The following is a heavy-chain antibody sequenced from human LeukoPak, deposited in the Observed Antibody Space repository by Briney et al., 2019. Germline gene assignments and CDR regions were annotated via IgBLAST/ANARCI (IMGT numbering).Heavy chain of an antibody. CDR3: ARGSLWFGELFRHYYYYYGMDV. CDR1: GFTFSSYS. CDR2: ISSSSSYI. D-gene: IGHD3-10*01. Sequence: GGSLRLSCAASGFTFSSYSMNWVRQAPGKGLEWVSSISSSSSYIYYADSVKGRFTISRDNAKNSLYLQMNGLRAEDTAVYYCARGSLWFGELFRHYYYYYGMDVWGQGTTVTVSS. V-gene: IGHV3-21*01. J-gene: IGHJ6*02.